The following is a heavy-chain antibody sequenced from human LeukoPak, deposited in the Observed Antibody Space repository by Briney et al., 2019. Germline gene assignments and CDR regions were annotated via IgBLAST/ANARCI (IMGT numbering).Heavy chain of an antibody. CDR1: RGTFSSYA. V-gene: IGHV1-69*05. CDR3: ARDGVTMVRGATTYNWFDP. J-gene: IGHJ5*02. CDR2: IIPIFGTA. Sequence: ASVKVSRKASRGTFSSYAISWVRQAPGQGLEWMGGIIPIFGTANYAQKFQGRVTITTDESTSTAYMELSSLRSEDTAVYYCARDGVTMVRGATTYNWFDPWGQGTLVTVSS. D-gene: IGHD3-10*01.